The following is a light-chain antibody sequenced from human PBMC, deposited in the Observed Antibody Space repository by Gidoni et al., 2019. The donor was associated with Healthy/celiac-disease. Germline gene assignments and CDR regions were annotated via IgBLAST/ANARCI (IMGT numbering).Light chain of an antibody. V-gene: IGKV3-20*01. CDR2: GAS. CDR3: QQYGSSRLT. Sequence: EIVLTQSPGTLSSSPGERATISCRASQRVSSSYLAWYQQKPGQAPRLLIYGASSMATGIPDRFSGSGSGTDFTLTISRLQPEDFAVYYCQQYGSSRLTFGPGTKVEIK. CDR1: QRVSSSY. J-gene: IGKJ3*01.